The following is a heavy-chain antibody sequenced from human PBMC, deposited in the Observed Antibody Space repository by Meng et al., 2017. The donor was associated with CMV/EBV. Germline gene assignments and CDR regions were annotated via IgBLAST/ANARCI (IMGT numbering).Heavy chain of an antibody. Sequence: EPLKISCAVYGGSFSGYYWSWIRQPPGKGLEWIGEINHSGSTNYNPSLKSRVTISVDTSKNQFSLKLSSVTAADTAVYYCARGRGPGSMVRHVGLYYYGMDVWGQGTTVTVSS. CDR1: GGSFSGYY. D-gene: IGHD3-10*01. J-gene: IGHJ6*02. CDR2: INHSGST. CDR3: ARGRGPGSMVRHVGLYYYGMDV. V-gene: IGHV4-34*01.